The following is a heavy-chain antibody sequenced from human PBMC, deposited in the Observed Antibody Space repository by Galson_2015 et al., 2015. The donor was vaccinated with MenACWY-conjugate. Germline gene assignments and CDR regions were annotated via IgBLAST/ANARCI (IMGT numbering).Heavy chain of an antibody. J-gene: IGHJ6*02. Sequence: SLRLSCAASGFTFNSFGMSWVRQAPGKGLEWVSHISGNGGTTYYADSVKGRFTISRDSSKNTLYLQMNSLRVEDTAAYYCVKDEIVVHSSFYNGMDLWGQGTTVTVCS. D-gene: IGHD2-15*01. CDR2: ISGNGGTT. CDR1: GFTFNSFG. V-gene: IGHV3-23*01. CDR3: VKDEIVVHSSFYNGMDL.